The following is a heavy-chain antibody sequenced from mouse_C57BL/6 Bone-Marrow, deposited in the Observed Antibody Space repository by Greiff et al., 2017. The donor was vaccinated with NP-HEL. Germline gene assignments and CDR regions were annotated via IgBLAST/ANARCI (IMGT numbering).Heavy chain of an antibody. CDR2: ISYDGSN. J-gene: IGHJ3*01. D-gene: IGHD2-5*01. CDR1: GYSITSDY. Sequence: VQLKQSGPGLAKPSQTLSLTCSVTGYSITSDYWNWIRQFPGNKLEWMGYISYDGSNNYNPSLKNRISITRDTSKNQFFLKLNSVTTEDTATYYCASAYYSNSWFAYWGQGTLVTVSA. CDR3: ASAYYSNSWFAY. V-gene: IGHV3-6*01.